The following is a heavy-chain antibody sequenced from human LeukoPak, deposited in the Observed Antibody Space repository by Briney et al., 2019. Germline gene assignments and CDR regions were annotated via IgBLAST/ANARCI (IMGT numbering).Heavy chain of an antibody. CDR2: ISGSGGST. CDR1: GFMFSNYA. CDR3: AKDRYKIAPRQSDY. J-gene: IGHJ4*02. Sequence: GGSLRLSCAASGFMFSNYAMSWVRQAPGKGLEWVSGISGSGGSTYYVDSVKGRSTISRDNSKNTVYLQMNSLRAEDTALYYCAKDRYKIAPRQSDYWGQGTLVTVSS. V-gene: IGHV3-23*01. D-gene: IGHD6-6*01.